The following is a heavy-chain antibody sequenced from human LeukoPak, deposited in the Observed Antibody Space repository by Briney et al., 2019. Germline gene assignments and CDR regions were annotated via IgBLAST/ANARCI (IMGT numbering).Heavy chain of an antibody. CDR1: GYSFTNYW. V-gene: IGHV5-51*01. CDR2: IYPGDSDT. CDR3: ARRSGSFQGDYNFDY. D-gene: IGHD1-26*01. Sequence: GESLKSSCKGSGYSFTNYWIAWVRQMPGKGLEWMGIIYPGDSDTRYSPSFQGQVTISADKSISTAYLQWSSLQASDTAMYYCARRSGSFQGDYNFDYWGQGTLVTVSS. J-gene: IGHJ4*02.